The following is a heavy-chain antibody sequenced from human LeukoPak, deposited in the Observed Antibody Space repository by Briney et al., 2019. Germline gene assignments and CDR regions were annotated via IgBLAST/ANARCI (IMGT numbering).Heavy chain of an antibody. V-gene: IGHV3-23*01. D-gene: IGHD5-24*01. CDR2: LSGSGGDT. CDR1: GFTFNSYA. Sequence: GGSLRLSCVASGFTFNSYAMSWVRQAPGKGLEWVSGLSGSGGDTDYGDSVKGRFTISRDNSRNTLYLEMNSLRSEDTAVYYCAKDAMATVTYFDYWGQGSLVTGSS. J-gene: IGHJ4*02. CDR3: AKDAMATVTYFDY.